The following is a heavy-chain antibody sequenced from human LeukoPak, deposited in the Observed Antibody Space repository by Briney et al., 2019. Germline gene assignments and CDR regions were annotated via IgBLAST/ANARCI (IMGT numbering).Heavy chain of an antibody. CDR2: INHSGST. CDR1: GASITSYY. D-gene: IGHD2-15*01. CDR3: ARMGGYFDY. Sequence: SETLSLTCAVSGASITSYYWSWIRQPPGKGLEWIGEINHSGSTNYNPPLESRVTISVDTSKNQFSLKLSSVTAADTAVYYCARMGGYFDYWGQGTLVTVSS. J-gene: IGHJ4*02. V-gene: IGHV4-34*01.